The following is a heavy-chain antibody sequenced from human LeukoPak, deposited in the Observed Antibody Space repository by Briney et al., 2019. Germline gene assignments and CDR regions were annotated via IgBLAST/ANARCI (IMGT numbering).Heavy chain of an antibody. J-gene: IGHJ4*02. CDR3: ATSIAVASRGFDY. D-gene: IGHD6-19*01. CDR2: IYPRDSDT. CDR1: GYNYTTYW. V-gene: IGHV5-51*01. Sequence: GESLKISCKGSGYNYTTYWIGWVRQMPGKGLEWMGIIYPRDSDTRYGPSFQGQVTISADKSINTAYLQWSSLKASDTAMYYCATSIAVASRGFDYWGQGILVTVSS.